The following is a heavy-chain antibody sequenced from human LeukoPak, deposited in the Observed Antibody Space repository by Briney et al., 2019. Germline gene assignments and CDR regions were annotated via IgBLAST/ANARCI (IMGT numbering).Heavy chain of an antibody. Sequence: PGGSLRLSCAASGFTFSSYGMHWVRQAPGKGLEWVAVIWYDGSNKYYADSVKGRFTTSRDNSKNTLYLQMNSLRAEDTAVYYCARESTSRFFDYWGQGTLVTVSS. CDR2: IWYDGSNK. V-gene: IGHV3-33*01. J-gene: IGHJ4*02. D-gene: IGHD2-2*01. CDR1: GFTFSSYG. CDR3: ARESTSRFFDY.